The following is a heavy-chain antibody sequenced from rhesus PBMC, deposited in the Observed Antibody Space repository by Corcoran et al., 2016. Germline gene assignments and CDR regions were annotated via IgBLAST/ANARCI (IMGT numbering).Heavy chain of an antibody. V-gene: IGHV3S5*01. Sequence: EVQLVETGGGLVQPGGSLRLSCTASGFIFSNYAMTWVRQAPGKGLEGFLGISFSGVYTNYADAVKGRFTVSKDNSKNTLSLEMNSLRAEDTAVYYCAKAGVQWVQWFDYWGQGVLVTVSS. D-gene: IGHD5-42*01. CDR1: GFIFSNYA. CDR3: AKAGVQWVQWFDY. CDR2: ISFSGVYT. J-gene: IGHJ4*01.